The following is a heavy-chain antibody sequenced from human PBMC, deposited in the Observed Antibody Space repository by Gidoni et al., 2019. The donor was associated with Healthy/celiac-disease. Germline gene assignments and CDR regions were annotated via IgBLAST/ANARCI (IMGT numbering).Heavy chain of an antibody. Sequence: EVQLVQSGAEVKKPGESLKISCKGSGYSFTSYWTGWVRQMPGKGLEWMGIIYPGDSDTRYSPSFQGQVTISADKSISTAYLQWSSLKASDTAMYYCASSIGGERVLPTVIPTPYYYYGMDVWGQGTTVTVSS. CDR3: ASSIGGERVLPTVIPTPYYYYGMDV. CDR2: IYPGDSDT. J-gene: IGHJ6*02. V-gene: IGHV5-51*01. D-gene: IGHD4-17*01. CDR1: GYSFTSYW.